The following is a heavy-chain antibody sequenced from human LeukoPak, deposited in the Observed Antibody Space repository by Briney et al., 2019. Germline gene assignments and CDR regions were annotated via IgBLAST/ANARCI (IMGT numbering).Heavy chain of an antibody. J-gene: IGHJ6*02. V-gene: IGHV3-30*18. CDR2: ISYDGSNK. D-gene: IGHD2-15*01. CDR3: AKDRGSGHPVPYGMDV. Sequence: GGSLRLSCAASGFTFSSYGMHWVRQAPGKGLEWVAVISYDGSNKYYADSVKGRFTISRDNPKNTLYLQMNSLRAEDTAVYYCAKDRGSGHPVPYGMDVWGQGTTVTVSS. CDR1: GFTFSSYG.